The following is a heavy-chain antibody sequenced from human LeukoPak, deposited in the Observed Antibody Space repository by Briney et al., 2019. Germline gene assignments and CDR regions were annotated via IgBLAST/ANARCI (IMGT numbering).Heavy chain of an antibody. CDR3: ARNGRDGSGYSSNWFDP. Sequence: PSETLSLTCTVSGGSMNDYYWSWIRQPPGKGLEWIASFYYSGSTAYNPSLKSRATISLDTSKNQVSLNLNSVTAADTAVYYCARNGRDGSGYSSNWFDPWGQGTLVTASS. CDR2: FYYSGST. CDR1: GGSMNDYY. J-gene: IGHJ5*02. V-gene: IGHV4-59*01. D-gene: IGHD3-22*01.